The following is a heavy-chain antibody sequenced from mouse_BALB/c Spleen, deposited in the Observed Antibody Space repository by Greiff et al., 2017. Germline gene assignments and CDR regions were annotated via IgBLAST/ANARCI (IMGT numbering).Heavy chain of an antibody. CDR2: INPSTGYT. D-gene: IGHD3-1*01. CDR1: GYTFTSYW. CDR3: AIPRGRDY. Sequence: QVQLQQSGAELAKPGASVKMSCKASGYTFTSYWMHWVKQRPGQGLEWIGYINPSTGYTEYNQKFKDKATLTADKSSSTAYMQLSSLTSEDSAVYYCAIPRGRDYWGQGTTLTVSS. J-gene: IGHJ2*01. V-gene: IGHV1-7*01.